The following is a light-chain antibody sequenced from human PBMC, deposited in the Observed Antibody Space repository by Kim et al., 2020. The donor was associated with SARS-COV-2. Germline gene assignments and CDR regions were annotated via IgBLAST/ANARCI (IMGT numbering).Light chain of an antibody. V-gene: IGKV1-39*01. CDR3: QQSLVKRT. CDR2: AAY. CDR1: QTVGTY. J-gene: IGKJ1*01. Sequence: DIQMTQSPSSLSASVGDRVTISCRASQTVGTYLNWYQQKPGEAPKLLIFAAYNLGDGVPPRFSGGGSGAYFTLTISSLQPEDFATYYCQQSLVKRTFGQGTKVDIK.